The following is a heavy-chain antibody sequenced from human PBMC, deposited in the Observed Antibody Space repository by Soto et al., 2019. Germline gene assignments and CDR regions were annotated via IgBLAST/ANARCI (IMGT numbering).Heavy chain of an antibody. D-gene: IGHD2-15*01. V-gene: IGHV3-74*01. J-gene: IGHJ4*02. CDR3: VRTSLVVAAATREDY. Sequence: EVQLVESGGGLVQPGGSLRLSCAASGFTFSSYWMHWVRQAPGKGLVWVSRINSDGSSTSYAHSVKGRSTISRDNAKNTLYLQMSSLRAEYTAVYYCVRTSLVVAAATREDYWDQGTLVTVSS. CDR1: GFTFSSYW. CDR2: INSDGSST.